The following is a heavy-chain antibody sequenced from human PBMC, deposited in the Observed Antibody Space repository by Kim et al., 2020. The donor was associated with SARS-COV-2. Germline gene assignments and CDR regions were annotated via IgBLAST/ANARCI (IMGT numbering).Heavy chain of an antibody. CDR1: GGSISSGGYY. CDR2: IYYSGST. Sequence: SETLSLNCTVSGGSISSGGYYWSWIRQHPGKGLEWIGYIYYSGSTYYNPSLKSRVTISVDTSKNQFSLKLNSVTAADTAVYYCARELAYYYDSSGSPGFDYWGQGTLVTVSS. J-gene: IGHJ4*02. CDR3: ARELAYYYDSSGSPGFDY. V-gene: IGHV4-31*03. D-gene: IGHD3-22*01.